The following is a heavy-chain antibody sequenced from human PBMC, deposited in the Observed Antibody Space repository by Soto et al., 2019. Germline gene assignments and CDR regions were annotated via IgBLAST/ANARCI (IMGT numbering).Heavy chain of an antibody. CDR2: ISFDGTKK. V-gene: IGHV3-30-3*01. D-gene: IGHD4-17*01. CDR1: GFTFNIYA. J-gene: IGHJ6*02. Sequence: GGSLRLSCAASGFTFNIYALHWVRQAPGKGLEWVAVISFDGTKKYYSDSVKGRFTISRDNLKNTLYPQMNNLRVEDAALYFCAREDDYGYRYINYGLDVWGQGTTVTVSS. CDR3: AREDDYGYRYINYGLDV.